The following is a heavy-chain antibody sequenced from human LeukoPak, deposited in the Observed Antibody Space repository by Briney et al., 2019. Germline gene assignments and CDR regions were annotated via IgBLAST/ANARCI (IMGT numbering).Heavy chain of an antibody. CDR2: IYYSGST. Sequence: SETLSLTCTVSGGSVSSGSYYWSWIRQPPGKGLEWIGYIYYSGSTNYNPSLKSRVTISVDTSKNQFSLKLSSVTAADTAVYYCAIALNYYDSNCYPRQVDAFDIWGQGTMVTVSS. J-gene: IGHJ3*02. CDR1: GGSVSSGSYY. D-gene: IGHD3-22*01. V-gene: IGHV4-61*01. CDR3: AIALNYYDSNCYPRQVDAFDI.